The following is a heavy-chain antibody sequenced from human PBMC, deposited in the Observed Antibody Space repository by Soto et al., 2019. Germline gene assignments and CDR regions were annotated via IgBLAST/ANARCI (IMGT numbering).Heavy chain of an antibody. J-gene: IGHJ3*02. V-gene: IGHV1-2*04. D-gene: IGHD1-26*01. CDR1: GYTFTGYY. CDR2: INPNSGGT. CDR3: AREVQGSGTGAFDI. Sequence: QVQLVQSGAEVKKPGASVKVSCKASGYTFTGYYMHWVRQAPGQGLEWMGWINPNSGGTNYAQKFQGWVTMTRDTSISPAYMELSRLRSDDTAVYYCAREVQGSGTGAFDIWGQGTMVTVSS.